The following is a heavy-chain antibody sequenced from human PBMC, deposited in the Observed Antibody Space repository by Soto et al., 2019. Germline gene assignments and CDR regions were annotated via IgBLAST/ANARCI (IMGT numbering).Heavy chain of an antibody. CDR1: GFSFSTYG. J-gene: IGHJ6*02. Sequence: QVQMVESGGGVVLPGRSLRLSCAASGFSFSTYGMHWVRQAPGKGLEWMAVISNDGSIKYYADSVKGRFTISRDTSKDTLFLQMNSLRGEDTAVYYCAKVVRADTMSSNFYYYSGMDVWGQGTTVTVSS. V-gene: IGHV3-30*18. D-gene: IGHD5-18*01. CDR3: AKVVRADTMSSNFYYYSGMDV. CDR2: ISNDGSIK.